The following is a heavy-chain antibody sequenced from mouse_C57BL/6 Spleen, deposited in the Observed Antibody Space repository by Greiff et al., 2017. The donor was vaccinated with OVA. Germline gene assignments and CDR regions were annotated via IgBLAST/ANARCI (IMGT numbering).Heavy chain of an antibody. Sequence: VQLQQSGAELARPGASVKLSCKASGYTFTSYGISWVKQRTGQGLEWIGEIYPRSGNTYYNEKFKGKATLTADKSSSTAYMVLRSLTSEDSAVYFCARDVYYDYDGAMDYWGQGTSVTVSS. D-gene: IGHD2-4*01. V-gene: IGHV1-81*01. CDR1: GYTFTSYG. J-gene: IGHJ4*01. CDR2: IYPRSGNT. CDR3: ARDVYYDYDGAMDY.